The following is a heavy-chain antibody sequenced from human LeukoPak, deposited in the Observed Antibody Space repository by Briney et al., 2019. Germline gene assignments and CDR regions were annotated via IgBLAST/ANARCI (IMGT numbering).Heavy chain of an antibody. CDR3: ARGQYQLL. Sequence: SGGSLRLSCAASGFTFSSYSMNWVRQAPGKGLEWVAKVNPDGNEKYYVDSVRGRFTISKDNPKNSVYLQMDSLKAEDTAVYYCARGQYQLLWGKGALIIVSS. CDR2: VNPDGNEK. V-gene: IGHV3-7*04. D-gene: IGHD2-2*01. J-gene: IGHJ4*02. CDR1: GFTFSSYS.